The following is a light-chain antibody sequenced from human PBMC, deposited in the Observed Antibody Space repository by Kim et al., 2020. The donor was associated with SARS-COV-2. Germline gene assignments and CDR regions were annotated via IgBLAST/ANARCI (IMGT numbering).Light chain of an antibody. CDR2: AAS. CDR3: QHYYTYPLT. CDR1: LDISSY. V-gene: IGKV1-8*01. Sequence: ASTGDRVTITCRASLDISSYLAWYQQKPGKAPKLLIYAASTLQSGVPSRFSGTGSGTDFSLTISCLQSEDFATYYCQHYYTYPLTFGGGTKVDIK. J-gene: IGKJ4*01.